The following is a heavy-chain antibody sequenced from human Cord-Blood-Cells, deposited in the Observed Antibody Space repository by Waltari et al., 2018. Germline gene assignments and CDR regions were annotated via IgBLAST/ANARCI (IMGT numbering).Heavy chain of an antibody. Sequence: QVQLVQSGAEVKKPGASVKVSCKVSGYAFTGYYMHWVRQDPGQGLEWMGWINPNSGGTNYAQKFQGRVTMTRDTSISTAYMELSRLRSDDTAVYYCARDISTGDLRYFDLWGRGTLVTVSS. CDR1: GYAFTGYY. V-gene: IGHV1-2*02. D-gene: IGHD7-27*01. CDR2: INPNSGGT. J-gene: IGHJ2*01. CDR3: ARDISTGDLRYFDL.